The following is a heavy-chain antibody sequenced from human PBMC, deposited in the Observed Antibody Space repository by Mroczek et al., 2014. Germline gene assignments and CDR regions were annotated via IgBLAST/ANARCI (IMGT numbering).Heavy chain of an antibody. CDR1: GGSFSGYY. Sequence: QVQLQQWGAGLLKPSETLSLTCAVYGGSFSGYYWSWIRQPPGKGLEWIGEINHSGSTNYNPSLKSRVTISVDTSKNQFSLKLSSVTAADTAVYYCARGYCSGGSCYPGRTNYPSDYYGMDVWGQGTTVTVSS. J-gene: IGHJ6*02. CDR2: INHSGST. D-gene: IGHD2-15*01. V-gene: IGHV4-34*01. CDR3: ARGYCSGGSCYPGRTNYPSDYYGMDV.